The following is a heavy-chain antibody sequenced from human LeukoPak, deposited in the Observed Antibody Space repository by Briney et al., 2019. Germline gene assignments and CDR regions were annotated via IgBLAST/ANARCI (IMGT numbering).Heavy chain of an antibody. CDR2: ISWNSGSI. J-gene: IGHJ4*02. Sequence: PGGSLRLSCAASGFTVSSNYMSWVRQAPGKGLEWVSGISWNSGSIGYADSVKGRFTISRDNAKNSLYLQMNSLRAEDTALYYCAKDRMGYRSYYFDYWGQGTLVTVSS. CDR3: AKDRMGYRSYYFDY. V-gene: IGHV3-9*01. CDR1: GFTVSSNY. D-gene: IGHD6-19*01.